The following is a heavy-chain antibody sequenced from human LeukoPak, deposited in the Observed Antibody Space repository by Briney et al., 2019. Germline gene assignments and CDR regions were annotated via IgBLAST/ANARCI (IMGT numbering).Heavy chain of an antibody. J-gene: IGHJ3*02. CDR2: IYPGDSNT. CDR1: GYSFTSYW. CDR3: ARVLYSSSARCFDI. Sequence: GESLKISCKGSGYSFTSYWIGWVRQMPGKGLEWVGIIYPGDSNTRYSPSFEGQVIISADKSISTAYLQWSSLKASDTAMYYCARVLYSSSARCFDIWGQGTMITVSS. V-gene: IGHV5-51*01. D-gene: IGHD6-19*01.